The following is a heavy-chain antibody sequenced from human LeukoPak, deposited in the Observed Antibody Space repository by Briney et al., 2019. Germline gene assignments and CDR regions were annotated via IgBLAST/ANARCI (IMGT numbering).Heavy chain of an antibody. D-gene: IGHD2/OR15-2a*01. CDR2: IKEDGTEK. J-gene: IGHJ4*02. Sequence: PGGSLRLSCAASGFTFSNSWMHWLRQAPGKGLEWVANIKEDGTEKYYGDSVKGRFTISRDNGKNSLYLQMNSLTIEDTAVYYCAKPNIRWGQGTLVTVSS. V-gene: IGHV3-7*01. CDR1: GFTFSNSW. CDR3: AKPNIR.